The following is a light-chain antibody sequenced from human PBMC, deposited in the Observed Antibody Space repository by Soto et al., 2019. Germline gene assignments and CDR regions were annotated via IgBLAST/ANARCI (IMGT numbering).Light chain of an antibody. Sequence: DIQMTQSPSTLSGSVGDRVTITCRASQTISSWLAWYQQKPGKAPKLLIYKASTLKSGVPSRFSGSGSGTDFTLTISSLQPDDSATYYCQQYNTLWTFGQGTKVDIK. CDR3: QQYNTLWT. CDR1: QTISSW. CDR2: KAS. V-gene: IGKV1-5*03. J-gene: IGKJ1*01.